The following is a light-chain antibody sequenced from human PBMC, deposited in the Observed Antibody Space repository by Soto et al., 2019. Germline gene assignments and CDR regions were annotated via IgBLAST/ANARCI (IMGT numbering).Light chain of an antibody. CDR3: QQYDKSPWT. V-gene: IGKV3-20*01. CDR2: GAT. Sequence: NVLTQSPGTLSLSPGERATLSCRASQSVNTNSLVWYQQRPGKAPRLVIYGATSRANAIPDTCSASGSGTDFTLTTSGLEPEDFAEYYGQQYDKSPWTFGQATKVE. CDR1: QSVNTNS. J-gene: IGKJ1*01.